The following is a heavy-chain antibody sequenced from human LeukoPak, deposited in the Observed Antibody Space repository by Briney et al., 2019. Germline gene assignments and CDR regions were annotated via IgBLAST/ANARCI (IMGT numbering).Heavy chain of an antibody. D-gene: IGHD5-24*01. J-gene: IGHJ4*02. CDR1: GFTFSSYA. CDR3: ARVEMATISVDY. Sequence: GSLRLSCAASGFTFSSYAMSWVRQAPGKGLEWIGYIYYSGSTNYNPSLKSRVTISVDTSKNQFSLKLSSVTAADTAVYYCARVEMATISVDYWGQGTLVTVSS. V-gene: IGHV4-59*01. CDR2: IYYSGST.